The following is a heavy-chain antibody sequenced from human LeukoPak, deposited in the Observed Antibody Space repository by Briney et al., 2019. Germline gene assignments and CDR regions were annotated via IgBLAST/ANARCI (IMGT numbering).Heavy chain of an antibody. CDR2: IIPIFGTA. V-gene: IGHV1-69*13. CDR1: GGTLSSYA. J-gene: IGHJ4*02. Sequence: ASVKASCKASGGTLSSYAISWVRQAPGQGLEWMGGIIPIFGTANYAQKFQGRVTITADESTSTAYMELSSLRSEDTAVYYCARDYWWNYDYWGQGTLVTVSS. D-gene: IGHD1-7*01. CDR3: ARDYWWNYDY.